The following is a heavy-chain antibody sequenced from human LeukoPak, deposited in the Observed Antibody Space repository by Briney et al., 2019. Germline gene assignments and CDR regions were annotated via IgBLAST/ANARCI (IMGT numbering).Heavy chain of an antibody. V-gene: IGHV4-59*08. CDR3: ARHSFPDISTEIGVVWFDP. Sequence: SETLSLTCTVSGGSISSYYWSWIRQPPGKGLEWIGYIYYSGSTNYNPSLKSRVTISVDTSKNQFSLKLSSVTAADTAVYYCARHSFPDISTEIGVVWFDPWGQGTLVTVSS. D-gene: IGHD3-9*01. CDR1: GGSISSYY. J-gene: IGHJ5*02. CDR2: IYYSGST.